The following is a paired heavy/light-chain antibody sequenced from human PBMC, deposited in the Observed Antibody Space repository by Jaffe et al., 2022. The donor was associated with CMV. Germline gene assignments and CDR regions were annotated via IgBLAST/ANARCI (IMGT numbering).Heavy chain of an antibody. Sequence: QVQLVQSGAEVKKPGAAVKVSCKASGYTLTAHYIHWVRQAPGQGLEWMGWINPNRGGTNYAQKFQGRVTMTRDTSTSTAYMELTRLRYDDTAVYYCARLQAAGPMPDGFDIWGQGTMVTVSS. V-gene: IGHV1-2*02. J-gene: IGHJ3*02. D-gene: IGHD2-2*01. CDR3: ARLQAAGPMPDGFDI. CDR2: INPNRGGT. CDR1: GYTLTAHY.
Light chain of an antibody. CDR1: QSITKW. CDR3: QQFSNYPYT. J-gene: IGKJ2*01. V-gene: IGKV1-5*03. Sequence: DIQMTQSPSTLSASVGDRVTITCRASQSITKWLAWYQQKPGKAPKLLIYKASSLESGVPSRFSGSGSGTEFTLTISSLQPDDFATYYCQQFSNYPYTFGLGTKLEIK. CDR2: KAS.